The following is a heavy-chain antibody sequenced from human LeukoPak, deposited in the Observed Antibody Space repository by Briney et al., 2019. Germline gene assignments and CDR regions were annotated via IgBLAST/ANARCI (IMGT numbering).Heavy chain of an antibody. CDR2: IYPGDSDT. V-gene: IGHV5-51*01. Sequence: GESLKISCKGTGYSFTSYWIGGVRQMPGKGLEWMGIIYPGDSDTRYSPSFQGQVTISANKSISTAYLQWSSLKASDTAMYYCATVSGSYYDGYFDYWGQGTLVTVSS. CDR3: ATVSGSYYDGYFDY. D-gene: IGHD1-26*01. CDR1: GYSFTSYW. J-gene: IGHJ4*02.